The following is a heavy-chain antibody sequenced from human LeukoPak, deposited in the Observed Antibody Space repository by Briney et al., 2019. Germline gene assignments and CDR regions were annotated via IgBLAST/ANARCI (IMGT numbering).Heavy chain of an antibody. V-gene: IGHV4-59*11. CDR2: ISHTAST. Sequence: SETLSLTCTVSGGSMSHHWSWIRQSPGKGLEWIGYISHTASTNYNPSLKSRVTLSIDTSKSQLSFQLTSVTAADTAVYYCARASIAARRAFDIWGQGTMVTVSS. J-gene: IGHJ3*02. CDR1: GGSMSHH. CDR3: ARASIAARRAFDI. D-gene: IGHD6-6*01.